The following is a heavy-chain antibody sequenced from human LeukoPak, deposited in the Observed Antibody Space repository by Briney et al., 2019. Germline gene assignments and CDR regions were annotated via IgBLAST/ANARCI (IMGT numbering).Heavy chain of an antibody. D-gene: IGHD3-22*01. CDR3: ARDGRDYDSSGPYYFDY. CDR1: GGSISSGGYY. CDR2: IYHSGST. V-gene: IGHV4-30-2*01. J-gene: IGHJ4*02. Sequence: PSQTLSLTCTVSGGSISSGGYYWSWIRQPPGKGLEWIGYIYHSGSTYYNPSLKSRVTISVDRSKNQFSLKLSSVTAADTAVYYCARDGRDYDSSGPYYFDYWGQGTLVTVSS.